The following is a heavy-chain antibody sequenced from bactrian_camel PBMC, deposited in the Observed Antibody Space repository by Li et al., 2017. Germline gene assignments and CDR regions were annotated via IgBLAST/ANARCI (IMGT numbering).Heavy chain of an antibody. CDR1: GFTFSRRW. D-gene: IGHD7*01. CDR2: ITDESG. Sequence: QLVESGGGLVQPGGSLRLSCAASGFTFSRRWMYWVRQTPGKGLEWVSFITDESGFYADSVKGRFTISRDNIWNTLYLQMNSLRSEDTALYYCAANPEWSNWAIDEFKYWGQGTQVTVS. J-gene: IGHJ4*01. V-gene: IGHV3S1*01. CDR3: AANPEWSNWAIDEFKY.